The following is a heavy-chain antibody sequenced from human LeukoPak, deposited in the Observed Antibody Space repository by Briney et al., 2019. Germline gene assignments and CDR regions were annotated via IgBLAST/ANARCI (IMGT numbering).Heavy chain of an antibody. Sequence: GGSLRLSCAASGFTFSSYWMSWVRQAPGKGLEWVSYISSSGSTIYYADSVKGRFTISRDNAKNSLYLQMNSLRAEDTAVYYCANYDSSGYLDYWGQGTLVTVSS. CDR1: GFTFSSYW. D-gene: IGHD3-22*01. V-gene: IGHV3-48*03. J-gene: IGHJ4*02. CDR3: ANYDSSGYLDY. CDR2: ISSSGSTI.